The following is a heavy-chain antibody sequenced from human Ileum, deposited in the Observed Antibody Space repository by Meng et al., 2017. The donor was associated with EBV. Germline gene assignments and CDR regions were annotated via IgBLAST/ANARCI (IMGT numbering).Heavy chain of an antibody. Sequence: VHLVSVWAEVKRPGSLVKVSCKASGYTFTTIDFTWVRQATGQGLEWMGLMNPNSGNTRYARKFQDRVTMTRNTSTSTAYMELTSLRSEDTAVYYCVRITDVGDYEMWLWGQGTLVTVSS. CDR1: GYTFTTID. D-gene: IGHD4-17*01. CDR2: MNPNSGNT. J-gene: IGHJ4*02. CDR3: VRITDVGDYEMWL. V-gene: IGHV1-8*01.